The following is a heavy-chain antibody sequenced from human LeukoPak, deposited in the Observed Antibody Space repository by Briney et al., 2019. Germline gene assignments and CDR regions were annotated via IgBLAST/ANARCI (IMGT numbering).Heavy chain of an antibody. D-gene: IGHD2-21*02. J-gene: IGHJ6*04. V-gene: IGHV5-51*01. CDR2: IYPGDSYT. CDR3: AREVEFCGGDCLAFDI. Sequence: PGESLKISCKGYGYSFTSYWIAWVRQMPGKGLEWMGIIYPGDSYTRYSPSFQGQVTISADKSISSAYLQWSSLKASDTAMYYCAREVEFCGGDCLAFDIWGKGTTVTVSS. CDR1: GYSFTSYW.